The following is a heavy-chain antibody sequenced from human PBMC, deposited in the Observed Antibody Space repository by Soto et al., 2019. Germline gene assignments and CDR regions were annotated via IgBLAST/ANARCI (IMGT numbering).Heavy chain of an antibody. CDR1: GFTFRTYT. CDR3: ARATLHESFDL. V-gene: IGHV3-21*04. CDR2: ISGTSSYI. Sequence: EVHLVESGGGLVKGGGSLRLSCAASGFTFRTYTMNWVRQAPGKGLEWVSCISGTSSYIYYAESVKVRFTISRDNVRNSLFLQMDSLRADDTAMYYCARATLHESFDLWGQGTMVTVSS. J-gene: IGHJ3*01.